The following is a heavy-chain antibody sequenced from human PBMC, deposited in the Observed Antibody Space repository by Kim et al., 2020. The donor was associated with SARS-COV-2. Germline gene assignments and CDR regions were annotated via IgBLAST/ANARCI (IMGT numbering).Heavy chain of an antibody. J-gene: IGHJ4*02. V-gene: IGHV3-23*01. D-gene: IGHD5-12*01. CDR1: GFTFSNYV. CDR2: ISDSGAGT. Sequence: GGSLRLSCAASGFTFSNYVMSWVRQAPGKGLEWVSVISDSGAGTDYADSVKGRFTVSRDNSKNTLYLQMNSLRAADTAVYYCARPRRDGYNAFDYWGQGTLVTVSS. CDR3: ARPRRDGYNAFDY.